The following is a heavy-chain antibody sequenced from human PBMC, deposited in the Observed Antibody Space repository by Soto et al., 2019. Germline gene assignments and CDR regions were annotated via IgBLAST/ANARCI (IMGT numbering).Heavy chain of an antibody. V-gene: IGHV4-39*01. D-gene: IGHD6-13*01. CDR3: ARRSYSSSWYETLHFDY. Sequence: XETLSLTCTVSGCSISSSSYYWGWIRQPPGKGLEWIGIIYYSGSTYYNPSLKSRVTISVDTSKNQFSLKLSSVTAADTAVYYCARRSYSSSWYETLHFDYWGQGTLVTVSS. J-gene: IGHJ4*02. CDR2: IYYSGST. CDR1: GCSISSSSYY.